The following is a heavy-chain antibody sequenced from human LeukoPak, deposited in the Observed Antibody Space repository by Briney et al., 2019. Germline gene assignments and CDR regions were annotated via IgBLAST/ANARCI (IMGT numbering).Heavy chain of an antibody. V-gene: IGHV1-69*13. CDR1: RGTFSSYA. CDR3: ATYPRENMAPEACDI. D-gene: IGHD1-14*01. J-gene: IGHJ3*02. Sequence: APVKVSCTASRGTFSSYAISWVRQAPGHGLEWMGGIIPIFGTANYAQKFQGRVTITADESTSTAYMERSSLKSEDKAVFYWATYPRENMAPEACDIWGQGTMVTVSS. CDR2: IIPIFGTA.